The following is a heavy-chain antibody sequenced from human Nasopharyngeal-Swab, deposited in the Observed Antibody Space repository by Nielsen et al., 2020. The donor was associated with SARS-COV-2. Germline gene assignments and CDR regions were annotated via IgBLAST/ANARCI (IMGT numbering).Heavy chain of an antibody. CDR1: GYTFTSHA. Sequence: ASVKVSCEASGYTFTSHAMHWVRQAPGQRLEWLGWINAANGDTKYSQKIQGRVTITRDTSASTAYMELSSLRSEDTAVYYCARDPRGLSSPSGMDVWGQGTTVTVSS. V-gene: IGHV1-3*01. CDR2: INAANGDT. J-gene: IGHJ6*02. CDR3: ARDPRGLSSPSGMDV. D-gene: IGHD3-16*02.